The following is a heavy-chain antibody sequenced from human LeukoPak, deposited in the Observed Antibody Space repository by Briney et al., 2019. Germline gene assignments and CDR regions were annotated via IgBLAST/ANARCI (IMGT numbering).Heavy chain of an antibody. CDR2: IRYDGSIE. CDR3: AKDSSMITFGDFGY. Sequence: GGSLRLSCAASGFTFSHYDMHWVRQAPGKGLEWVSFIRYDGSIEYYTDSVKGRFTISRDNSKNTLYLQMNSLRAEDTAVYYCAKDSSMITFGDFGYWGQGTLVTVSS. D-gene: IGHD3-16*01. V-gene: IGHV3-30*02. CDR1: GFTFSHYD. J-gene: IGHJ4*02.